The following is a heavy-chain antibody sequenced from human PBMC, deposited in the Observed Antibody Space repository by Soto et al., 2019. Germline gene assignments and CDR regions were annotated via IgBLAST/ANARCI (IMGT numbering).Heavy chain of an antibody. Sequence: SETLSLTCTVSGGSISSYYWSWIRQPPGKGLEWIGYIYYSGSTNYNPSLKSRVTISVDTSKNQFSLKLSSVTAADTAVYYCARDIGSRYSSGWYGGEGYYYGMDVWGQGTTVTVSS. V-gene: IGHV4-59*01. CDR3: ARDIGSRYSSGWYGGEGYYYGMDV. CDR2: IYYSGST. CDR1: GGSISSYY. J-gene: IGHJ6*02. D-gene: IGHD6-19*01.